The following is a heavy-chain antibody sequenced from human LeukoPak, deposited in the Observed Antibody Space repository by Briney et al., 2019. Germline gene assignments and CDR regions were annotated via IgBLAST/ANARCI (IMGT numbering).Heavy chain of an antibody. CDR3: ARGRAVTTSEGDI. CDR1: GFTFSSYE. D-gene: IGHD4-17*01. Sequence: GGSLRLSCAASGFTFSSYEMNWVRQAPGKGLEWVSYISSSGSTTYYADSVKGRFTISRDNAKNSLYLQMNSLRAEDTAVYYCARGRAVTTSEGDIWGQGTMVTVSS. CDR2: ISSSGSTT. V-gene: IGHV3-48*03. J-gene: IGHJ3*02.